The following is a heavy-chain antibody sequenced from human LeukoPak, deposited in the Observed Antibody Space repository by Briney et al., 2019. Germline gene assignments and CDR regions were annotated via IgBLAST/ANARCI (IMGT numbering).Heavy chain of an antibody. CDR3: ARHVEMAVAGPIDY. V-gene: IGHV4-39*01. D-gene: IGHD5-24*01. Sequence: SETLSLTCTVSGGSISSSRDYWGWIRQPPGKGLEWIGSIYYSGSTYYNPSLKSRVTISVDTSKNQFSLKLSSVTAADTAVYYCARHVEMAVAGPIDYWGRGTLVTVSS. CDR1: GGSISSSRDY. J-gene: IGHJ4*02. CDR2: IYYSGST.